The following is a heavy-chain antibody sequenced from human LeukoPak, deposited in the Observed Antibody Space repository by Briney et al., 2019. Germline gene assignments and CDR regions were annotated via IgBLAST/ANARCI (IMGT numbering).Heavy chain of an antibody. CDR3: ASTLSTIIIAAARPFDY. Sequence: SVKVSGKASVGTFSNYAISWVRQAPGQGLEWMGGIIPIFGTANYAQKYQGRVTITADESTSTAYMELSSLRSEDTAVYYCASTLSTIIIAAARPFDYWGQGTLVTVSS. CDR2: IIPIFGTA. D-gene: IGHD6-13*01. J-gene: IGHJ4*02. CDR1: VGTFSNYA. V-gene: IGHV1-69*01.